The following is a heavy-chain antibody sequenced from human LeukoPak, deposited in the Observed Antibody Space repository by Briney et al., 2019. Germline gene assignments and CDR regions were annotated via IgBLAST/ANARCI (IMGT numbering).Heavy chain of an antibody. J-gene: IGHJ4*02. Sequence: SETLSLTCTVSGGSISSYYWSWIRQPAGKGLEWIGRIYTSGSTNYNPSLKSRVTMSVDTSKNQFSLKLSSVTAADTAVYYCARDSFAYYYDSSGYRDDYWGQGTLVTVSS. CDR2: IYTSGST. V-gene: IGHV4-4*07. CDR1: GGSISSYY. CDR3: ARDSFAYYYDSSGYRDDY. D-gene: IGHD3-22*01.